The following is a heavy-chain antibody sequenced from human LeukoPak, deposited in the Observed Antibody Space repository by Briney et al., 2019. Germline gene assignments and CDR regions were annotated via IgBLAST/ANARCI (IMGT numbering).Heavy chain of an antibody. V-gene: IGHV4-59*01. CDR1: GGSITSYY. D-gene: IGHD1-14*01. CDR2: VSDGGRT. J-gene: IGHJ4*02. Sequence: SETRSLTCSVSGGSITSYYWSWIRQPPGKGLEWIGHVSDGGRTNYSPALRSRVSIFVDTSKNQFSLKLNSVTAADTAVYFCARASTTFDDWGQGTLVTVSS. CDR3: ARASTTFDD.